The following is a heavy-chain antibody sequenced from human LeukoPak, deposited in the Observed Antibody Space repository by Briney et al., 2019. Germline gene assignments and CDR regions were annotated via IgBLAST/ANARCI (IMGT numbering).Heavy chain of an antibody. CDR3: ASLSRSGKYYYYYMDV. V-gene: IGHV4-39*01. CDR1: GGSISSSSYY. J-gene: IGHJ6*03. CDR2: IYYSGST. Sequence: SETLSLTCTVSGGSISSSSYYWGWIRQPPGKGLEWIGSIYYSGSTYYNPSLKSRVTISVDTSKNQFSLKLSSVTAADTAVYYCASLSRSGKYYYYYMDVWGKGTTVTISS. D-gene: IGHD6-19*01.